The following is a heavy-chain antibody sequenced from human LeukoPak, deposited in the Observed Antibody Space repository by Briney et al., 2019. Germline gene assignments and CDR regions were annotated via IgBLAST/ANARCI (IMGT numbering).Heavy chain of an antibody. Sequence: HPGASLRLSCAASGFTFSSYAMSWVRQAPGKGLEWVSAISGSGGSTYYADSVKGRFAISRDNSKNTLYLQMNSLRAEDTAVYFFAKFSHLTIRATTVDYWGQGTLVTVSS. D-gene: IGHD1-26*01. CDR2: ISGSGGST. CDR3: AKFSHLTIRATTVDY. J-gene: IGHJ4*02. V-gene: IGHV3-23*01. CDR1: GFTFSSYA.